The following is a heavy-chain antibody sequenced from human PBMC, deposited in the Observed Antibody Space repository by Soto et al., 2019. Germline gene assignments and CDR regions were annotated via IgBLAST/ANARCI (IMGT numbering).Heavy chain of an antibody. CDR2: ISGSGGST. Sequence: EVQLLESGGCLVQPGGSLRLSCAASGFTFSSYAMSWVRQAPGKGLEWVSAISGSGGSTYYADSVKGRFTISRDNSKNTLYLQMNSLRAEDTAVYYCAKDLSPSILSGVMDVWGQGTTVTVSS. CDR1: GFTFSSYA. J-gene: IGHJ6*02. V-gene: IGHV3-23*01. CDR3: AKDLSPSILSGVMDV. D-gene: IGHD3-3*01.